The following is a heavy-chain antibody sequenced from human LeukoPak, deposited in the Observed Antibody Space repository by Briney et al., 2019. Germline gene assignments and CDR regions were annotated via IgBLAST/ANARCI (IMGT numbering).Heavy chain of an antibody. CDR3: ARGGPPQYSSGWTGFDY. J-gene: IGHJ4*02. D-gene: IGHD6-19*01. Sequence: SVKVSCKASGGTFSSYTISWVRQAPGEGLEWMGRIIPILGIANYAQKFQGRVTITADKSTSTAYMELSSLRSEDTAVYCCARGGPPQYSSGWTGFDYWGQGTLVTVSS. CDR1: GGTFSSYT. CDR2: IIPILGIA. V-gene: IGHV1-69*02.